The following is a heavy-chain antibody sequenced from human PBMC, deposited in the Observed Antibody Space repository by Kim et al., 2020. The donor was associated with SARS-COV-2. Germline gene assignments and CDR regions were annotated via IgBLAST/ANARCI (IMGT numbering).Heavy chain of an antibody. J-gene: IGHJ4*02. D-gene: IGHD2-15*01. CDR3: ARDRNGGGSARATFGY. CDR1: GGTFSSYA. Sequence: SVKVSCKASGGTFSSYAISWVRQAPGQGLEWMGGIIPIFGTANYAQKFQGRVTITADESTSTAYMELSSLRSEDTAVYYCARDRNGGGSARATFGYWGQGTLVTVSS. V-gene: IGHV1-69*13. CDR2: IIPIFGTA.